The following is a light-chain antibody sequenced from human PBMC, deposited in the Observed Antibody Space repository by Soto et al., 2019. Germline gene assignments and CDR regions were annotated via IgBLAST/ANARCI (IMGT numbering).Light chain of an antibody. Sequence: QSVLTQSPSASASLGASVKLTCTLSSGHSSYAIAWHQQQPEKGPRYLMTLNSDGSHSKGDGIPDRFSGSSSGVERYLTISSLQSEDEADYYCSSYAGSSNVFGTGTKVTVL. CDR3: SSYAGSSNV. V-gene: IGLV4-69*01. J-gene: IGLJ1*01. CDR2: LNSDGSH. CDR1: SGHSSYA.